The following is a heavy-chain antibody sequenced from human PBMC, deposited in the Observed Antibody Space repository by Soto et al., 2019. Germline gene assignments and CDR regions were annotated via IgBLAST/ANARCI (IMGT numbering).Heavy chain of an antibody. CDR2: ISSSSSTI. CDR3: ARDPYSSGWYPVYYYYYMDV. CDR1: GFTFSNYS. Sequence: GGSLRLSCAASGFTFSNYSMNWVRQAPRKGLEWVSYISSSSSTIYYADSVKGRFTISRDNAKNSLYLQMNSLRAEDTAVYYCARDPYSSGWYPVYYYYYMDVWGKGTTVTVSS. V-gene: IGHV3-48*01. D-gene: IGHD6-19*01. J-gene: IGHJ6*03.